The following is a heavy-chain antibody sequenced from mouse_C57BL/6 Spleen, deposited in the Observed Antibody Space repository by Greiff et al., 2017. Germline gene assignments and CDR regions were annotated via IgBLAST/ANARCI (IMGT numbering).Heavy chain of an antibody. CDR1: GYAFTNYL. V-gene: IGHV1-54*01. J-gene: IGHJ4*01. Sequence: QVQLQQSGAELVRPGTSVKVSCKASGYAFTNYLIEWVKQRPGQGLEWIGVINPGSGGTNYNEKFKGKATLTADKSSSTAYMQLSSLSSEYSAVYFCARSGVTTVVAYYYAMDYWGQGTSVTVSS. CDR3: ARSGVTTVVAYYYAMDY. D-gene: IGHD1-1*01. CDR2: INPGSGGT.